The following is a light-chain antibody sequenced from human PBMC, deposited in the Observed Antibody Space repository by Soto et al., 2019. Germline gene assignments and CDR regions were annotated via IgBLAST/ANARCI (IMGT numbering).Light chain of an antibody. V-gene: IGKV1-27*01. CDR2: AAS. Sequence: DIQMTQSPSSLSASVGDRVTITCRASQAISKYLAWSQQKPGQVPTLLIYAASTLQSGGPSRLSGSGSGTDFTLTISSLQPEDAATYYWQKFNAVPTFGGGTKVEI. CDR3: QKFNAVPT. J-gene: IGKJ4*01. CDR1: QAISKY.